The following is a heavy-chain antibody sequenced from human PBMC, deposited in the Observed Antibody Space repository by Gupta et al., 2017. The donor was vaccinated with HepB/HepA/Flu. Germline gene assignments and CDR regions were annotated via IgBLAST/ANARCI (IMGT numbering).Heavy chain of an antibody. Sequence: GFTFSSYGMHWVRQAPGKGLEWVAVISYDGSNKYYADSVKGRFTISRDNSKNTLYLQMNSLRAEDTAVYYCAKDFWWELFQFDYWGQGTLVTVSS. CDR1: GFTFSSYG. V-gene: IGHV3-30*18. CDR2: ISYDGSNK. J-gene: IGHJ4*02. D-gene: IGHD1-26*01. CDR3: AKDFWWELFQFDY.